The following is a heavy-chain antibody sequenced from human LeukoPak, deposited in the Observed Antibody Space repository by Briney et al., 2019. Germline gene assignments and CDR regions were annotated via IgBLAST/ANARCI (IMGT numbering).Heavy chain of an antibody. CDR2: FYPEDGET. D-gene: IGHD3-3*01. CDR3: ATLRHLWSDRDAFDI. J-gene: IGHJ3*02. V-gene: IGHV1-24*01. CDR1: GYTLTELS. Sequence: ASVKVSCKVSGYTLTELSMHWVRQAPGKGLEWMGGFYPEDGETIYAQKFQGRVTMTEDTSTDTAYMELSSLRSEDTAVYYCATLRHLWSDRDAFDIWGQGTMVTVSS.